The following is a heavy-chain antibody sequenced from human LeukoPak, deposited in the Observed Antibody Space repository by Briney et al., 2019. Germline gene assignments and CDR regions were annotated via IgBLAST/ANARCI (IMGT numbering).Heavy chain of an antibody. CDR3: ARGSSSGFNWFDP. Sequence: GGSLRLSCVASGFTFNSYNMNWVRQAPGKGLEWLSYISSSSGSTIYYADSVKGRFTISRDKARNSLYLQMNSLRAEDTAVYYCARGSSSGFNWFDPWGQGTLVTVSS. V-gene: IGHV3-48*01. J-gene: IGHJ5*02. D-gene: IGHD6-6*01. CDR1: GFTFNSYN. CDR2: ISSSSGSTI.